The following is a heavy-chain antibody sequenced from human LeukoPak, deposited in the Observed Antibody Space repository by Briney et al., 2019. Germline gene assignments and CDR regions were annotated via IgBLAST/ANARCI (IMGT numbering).Heavy chain of an antibody. V-gene: IGHV1-8*01. CDR2: MNPNSGNT. CDR1: GYTFTSYD. D-gene: IGHD3-3*01. CDR3: ATYRRFLEFTDYYYYMDV. Sequence: ASVKVSCKASGYTFTSYDINWVRQATGQGLEWMGWMNPNSGNTGYAQKFQGRVTMTTDTSTSTAYMELRSLRSDDTAVYYCATYRRFLEFTDYYYYMDVWGKGTTVTVSS. J-gene: IGHJ6*03.